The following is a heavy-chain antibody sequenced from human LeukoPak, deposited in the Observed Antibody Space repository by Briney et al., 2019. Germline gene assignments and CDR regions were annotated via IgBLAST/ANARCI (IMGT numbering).Heavy chain of an antibody. V-gene: IGHV3-74*01. CDR1: GFTFSSYW. CDR2: INSDGSST. CDR3: ARPLYCSGGSCYYPGAAYYYYGMDV. D-gene: IGHD2-15*01. Sequence: GGSLRLSCAASGFTFSSYWMHWVRQAPGKGLVWVSRINSDGSSTSYADPVKGRFTISRDNAKNTLYLQMNSLRAEDTAVYYCARPLYCSGGSCYYPGAAYYYYGMDVWGKGTTVTVSS. J-gene: IGHJ6*04.